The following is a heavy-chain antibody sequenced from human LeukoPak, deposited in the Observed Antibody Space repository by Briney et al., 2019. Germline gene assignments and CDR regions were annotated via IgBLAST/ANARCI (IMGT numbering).Heavy chain of an antibody. CDR1: GGSISSYY. D-gene: IGHD1-20*01. CDR2: IYYSGST. J-gene: IGHJ4*02. Sequence: SETLSLTCTVSGGSISSYYWSWIRQPPGKGLEWIGYIYYSGSTNYNPSLKSRVTISVDTSKNQFSLKLSSVTAADTAVYYCARVARYNWNYFDYWGQGTLVTVSS. V-gene: IGHV4-59*08. CDR3: ARVARYNWNYFDY.